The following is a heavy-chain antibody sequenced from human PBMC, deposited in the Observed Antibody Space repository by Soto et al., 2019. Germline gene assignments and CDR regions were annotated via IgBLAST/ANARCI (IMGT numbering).Heavy chain of an antibody. D-gene: IGHD1-7*01. CDR2: TYYRSRWYH. CDR3: AGTTSHYWYYMDV. J-gene: IGHJ6*03. CDR1: GDSFSSNSAA. V-gene: IGHV6-1*01. Sequence: SQTLSLTCAVSGDSFSSNSAAWNWIRQSPSRGLEWLGRTYYRSRWYHDHAVSVKSRITINPDTSKNQFSLQLTSVTPEDTAVYYCAGTTSHYWYYMDVWGKGTTVTSP.